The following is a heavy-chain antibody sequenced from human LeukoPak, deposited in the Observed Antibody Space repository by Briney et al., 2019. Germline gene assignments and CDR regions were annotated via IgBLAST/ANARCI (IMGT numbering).Heavy chain of an antibody. D-gene: IGHD2/OR15-2a*01. V-gene: IGHV3-9*03. CDR3: ATQPSRRNRAFDI. J-gene: IGHJ3*02. CDR1: GFTFDDYA. Sequence: GRSLRLSCAASGFTFDDYAMHWVRQAPGKGLEWVSGISWNSGSIGYADPVKGRFTISRDNAKNSLYLQMNSLRAEDMALYYCATQPSRRNRAFDIWGQGTMVTVSS. CDR2: ISWNSGSI.